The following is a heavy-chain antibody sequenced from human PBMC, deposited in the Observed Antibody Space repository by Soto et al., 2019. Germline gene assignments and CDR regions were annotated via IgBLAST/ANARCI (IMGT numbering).Heavy chain of an antibody. CDR3: ARRAFCSGGSCYLDY. V-gene: IGHV4-59*08. J-gene: IGHJ4*02. Sequence: PSETLSLTCTVSGGSISSYYWSWIRQPPGKGLEWIGYIYYSGSTNYNPSLKSRVTISVDTSKNQFSLKLSSVTAADTAVYYCARRAFCSGGSCYLDYWGQGTLVTVS. CDR2: IYYSGST. D-gene: IGHD2-15*01. CDR1: GGSISSYY.